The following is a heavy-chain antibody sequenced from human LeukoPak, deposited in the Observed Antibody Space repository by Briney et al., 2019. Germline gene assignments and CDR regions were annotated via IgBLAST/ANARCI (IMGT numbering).Heavy chain of an antibody. CDR1: GGSFSGYY. J-gene: IGHJ4*02. Sequence: SETLSLTCAVYGGSFSGYYWSWIRQPPGKGLEWIGYIYYSGSTNYNPSLKSRVTISVDTSKNQFSLKLSSVTAADTAVYYCARALYGDYIPFDYWGQGTLVTVSS. V-gene: IGHV4-59*01. CDR2: IYYSGST. D-gene: IGHD4-17*01. CDR3: ARALYGDYIPFDY.